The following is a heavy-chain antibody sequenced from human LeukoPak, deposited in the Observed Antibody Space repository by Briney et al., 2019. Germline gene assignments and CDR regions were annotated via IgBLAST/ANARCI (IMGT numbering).Heavy chain of an antibody. J-gene: IGHJ1*01. CDR2: INSSSNTI. CDR3: ARGQMGTIEN. D-gene: IGHD5-12*01. Sequence: GESLTLSCAASGYTFSSYNMNWVRQAPGKGLEWVSYINSSSNTIYYAYSVKGRFTITKDNEKNLLYLQRTSIGDDDTVFYYAARGQMGTIENWGEGALVTASS. V-gene: IGHV3-48*02. CDR1: GYTFSSYN.